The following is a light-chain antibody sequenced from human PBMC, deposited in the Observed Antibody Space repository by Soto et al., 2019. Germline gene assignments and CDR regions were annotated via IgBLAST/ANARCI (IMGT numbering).Light chain of an antibody. Sequence: EVVLTQSPATLSLSPGQRATLSCRASQSVGSSLAWYQQKPGLPPRLLIYDASTRAIGIPARFSGGGSGTDFTLTISRLEPEDFAVYYCQQRVNWPPLTFGGGTKVEIK. J-gene: IGKJ4*01. CDR3: QQRVNWPPLT. V-gene: IGKV3-11*01. CDR1: QSVGSS. CDR2: DAS.